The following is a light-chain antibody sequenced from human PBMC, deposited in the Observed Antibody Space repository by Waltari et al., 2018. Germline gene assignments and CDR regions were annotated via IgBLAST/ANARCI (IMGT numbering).Light chain of an antibody. CDR3: AAWDDSLSGSGV. CDR2: RND. CDR1: GSNIGRNY. V-gene: IGLV1-47*01. J-gene: IGLJ3*02. Sequence: QSVLTQPPSASGTPGQRVTISCSGRGSNIGRNYVYWYQQVPGTAPKLLIYRNDQRPSGVPDRFSGSKSGTSASLAISGLRSEDEADYYCAAWDDSLSGSGVFGGGTKLTVL.